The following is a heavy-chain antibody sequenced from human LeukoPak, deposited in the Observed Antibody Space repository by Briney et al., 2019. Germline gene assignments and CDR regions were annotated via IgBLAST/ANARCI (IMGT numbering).Heavy chain of an antibody. V-gene: IGHV3-30*18. CDR3: AKAHGYSYEYYFDY. Sequence: PGRSLRLSCTPFEFTFYKHGMHWVRQAPGKGPEWVAIISSDGNRKYYAHSVEGRFTISRDNSRNTLYLQMNSLRAEDTAVYYCAKAHGYSYEYYFDYWGQGTLVTVSS. D-gene: IGHD5-18*01. CDR1: EFTFYKHG. CDR2: ISSDGNRK. J-gene: IGHJ4*02.